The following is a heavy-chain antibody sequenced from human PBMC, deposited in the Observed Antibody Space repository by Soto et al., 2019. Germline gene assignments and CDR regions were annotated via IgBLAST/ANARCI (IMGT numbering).Heavy chain of an antibody. Sequence: EVQLLESGGGVVQPGGSLRRSCAASGFTFRSYALSWVRQAPGNGLEWVSAISGSGGSTYYADSLKGRFTISRDNSMNTLYLEMNSLRDADTALYYCAKVLGYFSGGRCYPGQFDYWFQGALVTVSS. CDR1: GFTFRSYA. J-gene: IGHJ4*02. CDR2: ISGSGGST. V-gene: IGHV3-23*01. D-gene: IGHD2-15*01. CDR3: AKVLGYFSGGRCYPGQFDY.